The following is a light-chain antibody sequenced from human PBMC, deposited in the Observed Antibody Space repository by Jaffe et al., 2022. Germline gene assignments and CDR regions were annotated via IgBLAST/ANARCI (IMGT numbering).Light chain of an antibody. J-gene: IGLJ3*02. CDR1: SSDVGGYNY. V-gene: IGLV2-8*01. Sequence: QSALTQPPSASGSPGQSVTISCTGTSSDVGGYNYVSWYQQHPGKAPKLMIYEVTKRPSGVPDRFSGSKSGNTASLTVSWLQADDEADYYCSSYTGSNNLVFGGGTKLTVL. CDR2: EVT. CDR3: SSYTGSNNLV.